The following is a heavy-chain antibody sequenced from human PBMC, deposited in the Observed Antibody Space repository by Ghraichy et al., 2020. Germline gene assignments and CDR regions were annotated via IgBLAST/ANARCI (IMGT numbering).Heavy chain of an antibody. V-gene: IGHV1-8*01. CDR2: MNPNSGDT. CDR1: GYTFTSYD. Sequence: ASVKVSCKASGYTFTSYDMHWMRQATGQGLEWLGWMNPNSGDTGYAQKFQGRVTMTSDTSISTAYMELSSLTSQDTAVYFCARVGETYLDSSGYYRPWGQGTLVAVSS. CDR3: ARVGETYLDSSGYYRP. J-gene: IGHJ5*02. D-gene: IGHD3-22*01.